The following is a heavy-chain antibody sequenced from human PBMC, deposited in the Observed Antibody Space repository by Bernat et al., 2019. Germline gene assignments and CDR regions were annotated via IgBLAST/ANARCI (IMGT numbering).Heavy chain of an antibody. Sequence: QVQLVQSGAEVKKPGASVKVSCKASGYTFTSYYMHWVRQAPGQGLEWMGIINPSGGSTNYAQKFQGRVTITADKSTSTAYMELSSLRSEDTAVYYCARDTGYCSSTSCSDYWGQGTLVTVSS. CDR2: INPSGGST. J-gene: IGHJ4*02. CDR3: ARDTGYCSSTSCSDY. V-gene: IGHV1-46*01. D-gene: IGHD2-2*01. CDR1: GYTFTSYY.